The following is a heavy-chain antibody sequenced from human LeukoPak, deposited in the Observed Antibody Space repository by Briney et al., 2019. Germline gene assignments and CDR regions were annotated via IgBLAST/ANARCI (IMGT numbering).Heavy chain of an antibody. D-gene: IGHD3-10*01. Sequence: ASVKVPCKASGYTFTGYYMHLVRQAPGQGLEWMGWINPKSGGTDYAQKFQGRVTMTRDTSISTAYMELSSLTSDDTAVYYCAREKPHGSGSYSPDAKDGMDVWGQGTTVTVSS. CDR1: GYTFTGYY. CDR3: AREKPHGSGSYSPDAKDGMDV. CDR2: INPKSGGT. V-gene: IGHV1-2*02. J-gene: IGHJ6*02.